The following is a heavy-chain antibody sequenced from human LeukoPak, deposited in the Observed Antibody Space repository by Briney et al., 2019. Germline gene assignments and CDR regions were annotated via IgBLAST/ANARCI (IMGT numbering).Heavy chain of an antibody. CDR1: GYTFTSYG. CDR3: ARDLGRITMVRGVPKEAFDI. Sequence: ASVKVSCKASGYTFTSYGISWVRQAPGQGLEWMGWISAYNGNTNYAQKLQGRVTMTTDTSTSTAYMELRSLRSEDTAVYYCARDLGRITMVRGVPKEAFDIWGQGTMVTVSS. V-gene: IGHV1-18*01. CDR2: ISAYNGNT. J-gene: IGHJ3*02. D-gene: IGHD3-10*01.